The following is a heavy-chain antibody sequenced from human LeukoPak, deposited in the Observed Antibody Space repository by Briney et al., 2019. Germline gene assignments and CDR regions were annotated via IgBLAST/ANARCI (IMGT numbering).Heavy chain of an antibody. CDR2: ISSSSSYT. CDR1: GFTSSDYY. CDR3: ARTDTAMVFDY. D-gene: IGHD5-18*01. J-gene: IGHJ4*02. Sequence: GGSLRLSCAASGFTSSDYYMSWIRQAPGKGLEWVSYISSSSSYTNYADSVKGRFTISRDNAKNSLYLQMNSLRAEDTAVYYCARTDTAMVFDYWGQGTLVTVSS. V-gene: IGHV3-11*06.